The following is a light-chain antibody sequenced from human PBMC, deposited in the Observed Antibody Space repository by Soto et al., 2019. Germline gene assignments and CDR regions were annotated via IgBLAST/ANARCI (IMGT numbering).Light chain of an antibody. CDR3: QQSYSTLYP. Sequence: DLQMTQSPSSLSASVGDRVTITCRASQSISSYLNWYQQKPGKAPKLLIYAASSLQSGVPSRFSGSGSGTDFPLTISSLQPEDFATYYCQQSYSTLYPFGQGTKLEIK. V-gene: IGKV1-39*01. J-gene: IGKJ2*01. CDR1: QSISSY. CDR2: AAS.